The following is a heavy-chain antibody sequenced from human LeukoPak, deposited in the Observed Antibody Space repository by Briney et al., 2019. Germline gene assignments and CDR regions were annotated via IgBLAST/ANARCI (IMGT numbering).Heavy chain of an antibody. V-gene: IGHV3-23*01. J-gene: IGHJ4*02. CDR2: ISPSTDIK. CDR3: AKDDAWLRFGE. CDR1: GFTFSSYS. D-gene: IGHD3-10*01. Sequence: GGSLRLSCAASGFTFSSYSMNWVRQAPGKGLEWVSGISPSTDIKYYADSVKGRFTISRDNSKNMLYLEVISLTADDTAVYYCAKDDAWLRFGEWSQGTLVTVSS.